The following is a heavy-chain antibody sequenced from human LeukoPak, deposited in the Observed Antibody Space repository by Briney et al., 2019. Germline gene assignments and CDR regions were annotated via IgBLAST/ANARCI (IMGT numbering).Heavy chain of an antibody. Sequence: GGSLRLSCAASGFTFSSYSMNWVRQAPGKGLEWVSSISSSSSYIYYADSVKGRFTISRDNAKNSLYLQMNSLRAEDTAVYYCARGHDPTGYAPDYWGQGTLVTVSS. D-gene: IGHD1-1*01. CDR3: ARGHDPTGYAPDY. CDR1: GFTFSSYS. V-gene: IGHV3-21*01. CDR2: ISSSSSYI. J-gene: IGHJ4*02.